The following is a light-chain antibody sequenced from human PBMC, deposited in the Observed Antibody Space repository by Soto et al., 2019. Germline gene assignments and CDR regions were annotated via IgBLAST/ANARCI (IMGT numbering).Light chain of an antibody. V-gene: IGKV1-39*01. CDR2: AAS. CDR1: QNISTY. Sequence: DIQMTQSPSSLSASVGDRVTITCRASQNISTYLNWYQQKPGKAPQLLIYAASSLQSGVPSRFSGSGSGTDFTLTISSLQPEDFATYYCQQSYSTPFTFGPGTKVDI. CDR3: QQSYSTPFT. J-gene: IGKJ3*01.